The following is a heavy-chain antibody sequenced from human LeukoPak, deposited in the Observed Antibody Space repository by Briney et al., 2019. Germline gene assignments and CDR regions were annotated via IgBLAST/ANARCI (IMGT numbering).Heavy chain of an antibody. J-gene: IGHJ6*03. CDR3: ARAPGGPGYYYYMDV. CDR1: GFTFSTYS. CDR2: ISSGSIHI. V-gene: IGHV3-21*01. Sequence: GGSLRLSCAASGFTFSTYSMNWVRQAPGKGLEWVSSISSGSIHIYYADSVKGRFTISRDNAKNSLYLQMNSLRAEDTAVYYCARAPGGPGYYYYMDVWGKGTTVTISS.